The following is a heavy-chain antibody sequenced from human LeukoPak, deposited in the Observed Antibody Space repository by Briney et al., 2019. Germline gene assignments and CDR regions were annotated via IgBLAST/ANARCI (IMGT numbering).Heavy chain of an antibody. CDR2: ISGSGGAT. Sequence: GGSLRLFCAASGFTFSSQIMSWVRQAPGKGLEWVSAISGSGGATYYADSVKGRFTISRDNSKNTLYLQMNGLRAEDTAVYYCAKPVQGAYTTSNLDYWGRGTLVTVSS. CDR1: GFTFSSQI. CDR3: AKPVQGAYTTSNLDY. J-gene: IGHJ4*02. V-gene: IGHV3-23*01. D-gene: IGHD6-6*01.